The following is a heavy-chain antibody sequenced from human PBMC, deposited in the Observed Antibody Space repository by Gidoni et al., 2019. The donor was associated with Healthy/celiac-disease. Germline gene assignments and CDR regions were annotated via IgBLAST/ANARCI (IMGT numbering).Heavy chain of an antibody. Sequence: QFQLVQSGAEVKKPGSSVTVSCKASGGTFSCYAISWVRQAHGKGLERLGWIIPILGTANYAQKFQGRVTITADESTSTAYMELSSLRSEDTAVYYCARDYASVVVVAAKPLPPYYYYGMDVWGQGTTVTVSS. J-gene: IGHJ6*02. CDR2: IIPILGTA. V-gene: IGHV1-69*12. D-gene: IGHD2-15*01. CDR1: GGTFSCYA. CDR3: ARDYASVVVVAAKPLPPYYYYGMDV.